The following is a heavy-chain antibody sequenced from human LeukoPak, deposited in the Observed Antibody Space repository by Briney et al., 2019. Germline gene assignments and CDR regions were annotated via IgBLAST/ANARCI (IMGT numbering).Heavy chain of an antibody. V-gene: IGHV3-23*01. CDR3: AKVISSYSGYDSY. Sequence: GGSLRLSCAASGISFNNYGMSWVRQAPGKGLEWVSSISNGGYHTYYADSVKGRFTISRDNSKNTLYLQMDSLRAADTAVYYCAKVISSYSGYDSYWGQGTLVTVSS. CDR1: GISFNNYG. J-gene: IGHJ4*02. D-gene: IGHD5-12*01. CDR2: ISNGGYHT.